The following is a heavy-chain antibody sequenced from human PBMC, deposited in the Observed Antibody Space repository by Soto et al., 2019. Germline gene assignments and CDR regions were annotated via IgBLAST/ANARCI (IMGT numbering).Heavy chain of an antibody. CDR2: ISGSGGST. D-gene: IGHD1-26*01. CDR1: GFTFSSYA. CDR3: AKATKLVGATRGGKYYFDY. V-gene: IGHV3-23*01. J-gene: IGHJ4*02. Sequence: GGSLRLSCAASGFTFSSYAMSWVRQAPGKGLEWVSAISGSGGSTYYADSVKGRFTISRDNSKNTLYLQMNSLRAEDTAVYYCAKATKLVGATRGGKYYFDYWGQGTLVTVSS.